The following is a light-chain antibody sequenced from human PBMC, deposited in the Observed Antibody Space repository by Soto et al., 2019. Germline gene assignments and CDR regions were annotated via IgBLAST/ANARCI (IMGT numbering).Light chain of an antibody. V-gene: IGLV2-23*02. CDR1: SSDVGSYNL. CDR2: EVS. Sequence: QSALTQPDSVSGSPGQSITISCTGTSSDVGSYNLVSWYQQHPGKAPKLMIYEVSKRPSGVYNRFSGSKSGNTASLTISGLQAEDEADYYCCSYAGSSGAVVFGGGTKLTVL. J-gene: IGLJ2*01. CDR3: CSYAGSSGAVV.